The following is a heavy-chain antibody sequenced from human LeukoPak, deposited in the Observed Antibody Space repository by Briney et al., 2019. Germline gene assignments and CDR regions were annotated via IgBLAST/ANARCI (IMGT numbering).Heavy chain of an antibody. CDR3: VTEGYCTSDNCYVH. CDR1: GGTFSSYA. Sequence: SVKVSCKASGGTFSSYAISWVRQAPGQGLEWMGGIIPIFGTANYAQKFQGRVTITADPSRATAYMELASLRSEDTAMYYCVTEGYCTSDNCYVHWGQGTLVTVSS. D-gene: IGHD2-8*02. J-gene: IGHJ5*02. CDR2: IIPIFGTA. V-gene: IGHV1-69*01.